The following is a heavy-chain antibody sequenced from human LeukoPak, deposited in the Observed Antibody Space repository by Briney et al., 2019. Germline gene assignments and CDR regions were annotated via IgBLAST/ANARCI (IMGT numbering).Heavy chain of an antibody. CDR1: GYTFTSYD. V-gene: IGHV1-8*01. D-gene: IGHD2-2*01. CDR3: ARGIVVVPAAIGGRRDWFDP. Sequence: AASVKVSCMASGYTFTSYDMNWVRQAAGQGLEWMGWMNPNSGNTGYAQKFQGRVTMTRNTSISTAYMELSSLRSEDTAVYYCARGIVVVPAAIGGRRDWFDPWGQGTLVTVSS. J-gene: IGHJ5*02. CDR2: MNPNSGNT.